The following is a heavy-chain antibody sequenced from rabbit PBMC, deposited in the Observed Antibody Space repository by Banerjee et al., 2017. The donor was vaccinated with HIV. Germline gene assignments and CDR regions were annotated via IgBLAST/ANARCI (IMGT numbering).Heavy chain of an antibody. CDR2: IDTGSGST. V-gene: IGHV1S40*01. D-gene: IGHD1-1*01. CDR3: ARGPYGSSSGYYVL. CDR1: GFDLSSYYY. Sequence: QSLQESGGGLFQPGGSLTLTCKASGFDLSSYYYMCWVRQAPGKGLEWIGCIDTGSGSTYYASWAKGRFTISKTSSTTVTLQLTSLTAADTATYFCARGPYGSSSGYYVLWGPGTLVTVS. J-gene: IGHJ4*01.